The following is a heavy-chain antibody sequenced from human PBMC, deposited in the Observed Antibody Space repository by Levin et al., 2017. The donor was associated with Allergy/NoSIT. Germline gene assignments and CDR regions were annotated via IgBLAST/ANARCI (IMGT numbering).Heavy chain of an antibody. CDR2: IYWDDDK. J-gene: IGHJ5*02. CDR3: AHRGGSWYEGWFDP. D-gene: IGHD6-13*01. CDR1: GFSLSTSGVG. Sequence: SGPTLVKPTQTLTLTCTFSGFSLSTSGVGVGWIRQPPGKALEWLALIYWDDDKRYSPSLKSRLTITKDTSKNQVVLTMTNMDPVDTATYYCAHRGGSWYEGWFDPWGQGALVTVSS. V-gene: IGHV2-5*02.